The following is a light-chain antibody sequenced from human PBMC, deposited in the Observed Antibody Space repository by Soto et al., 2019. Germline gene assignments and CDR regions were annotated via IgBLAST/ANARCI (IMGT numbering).Light chain of an antibody. J-gene: IGKJ3*01. V-gene: IGKV1-9*01. CDR1: QGISSY. Sequence: DIQLTKSPSFLSASVGDRVTITCRASQGISSYLAWYQQKPGKAPKLLIYAASTLQSGVPSRFSGSVSGTEFTLTISSLQPEDFATYYCQQLNSYPPTFGPGTKVDIK. CDR2: AAS. CDR3: QQLNSYPPT.